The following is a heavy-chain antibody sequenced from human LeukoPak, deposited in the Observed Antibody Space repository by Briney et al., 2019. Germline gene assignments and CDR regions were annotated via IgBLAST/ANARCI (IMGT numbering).Heavy chain of an antibody. CDR2: IFYTGTT. Sequence: SETLSLTCSVSGGSINSYYWSWIRQPPGKGLEWIGYIFYTGTTKYNPSLKSRLTISVDRSMNRFSMKLTSVTGADTAVYYCARGSGWGEHAWGQGILVTVSS. V-gene: IGHV4-59*01. CDR1: GGSINSYY. J-gene: IGHJ5*02. CDR3: ARGSGWGEHA. D-gene: IGHD3-16*01.